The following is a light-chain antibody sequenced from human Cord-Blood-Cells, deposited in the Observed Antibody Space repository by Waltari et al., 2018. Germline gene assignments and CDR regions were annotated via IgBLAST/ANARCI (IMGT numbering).Light chain of an antibody. V-gene: IGLV3-1*01. CDR2: QDS. CDR3: QAWDSSHVV. Sequence: SYELTQPPSVSVSPGQTASITCSGDKLGDKYACWYQQKPGQSPVLVIYQDSKRPSGIPGRFSGSNSGNTATLTSGGTQAMDEADYYCQAWDSSHVVFGGGTKLTVL. CDR1: KLGDKY. J-gene: IGLJ2*01.